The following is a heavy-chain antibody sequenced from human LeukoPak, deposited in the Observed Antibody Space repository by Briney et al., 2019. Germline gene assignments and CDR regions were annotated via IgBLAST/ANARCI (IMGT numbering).Heavy chain of an antibody. CDR2: IKQDGSEK. D-gene: IGHD3-9*01. V-gene: IGHV3-7*01. CDR3: ARVRHTYCDIYRPYYFDY. J-gene: IGHJ4*02. Sequence: PGGSLRLSCAASGFTFSSYWMSWVRQAPGKGLEWVANIKQDGSEKYYVDSVKGRFTISRDNAKNSLYLQMNSLRAEDTAVYYCARVRHTYCDIYRPYYFDYWGQGTLVTVSS. CDR1: GFTFSSYW.